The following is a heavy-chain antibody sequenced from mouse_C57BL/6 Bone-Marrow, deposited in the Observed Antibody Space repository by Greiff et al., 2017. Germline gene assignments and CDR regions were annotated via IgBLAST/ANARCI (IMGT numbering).Heavy chain of an antibody. CDR1: GFNIKDDY. D-gene: IGHD1-1*01. CDR3: TRYYGSSSHWYFDV. CDR2: IDPENGDT. J-gene: IGHJ1*03. V-gene: IGHV14-4*01. Sequence: VQLQQSGAELVRPGASVKLSCTASGFNIKDDYMHWVKQRPEQGLEWIGWIDPENGDTEYASKFQGKATITADTSSNTAYLQLSSLTSEDTAVYYCTRYYGSSSHWYFDVWGTGTTVTVSS.